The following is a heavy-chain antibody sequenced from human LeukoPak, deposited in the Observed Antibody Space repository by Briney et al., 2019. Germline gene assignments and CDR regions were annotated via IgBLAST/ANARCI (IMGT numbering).Heavy chain of an antibody. CDR1: GFTFSSYW. Sequence: GGSLRLSCAASGFTFSSYWMSCVRQAPGKGLEWVANIKQDGSEKYYVDSVKGRFTISRDNAKNSLYLQMNSLRAEDTAVYYCARDSSSRRFQHWGQGTLVTVSS. J-gene: IGHJ1*01. CDR3: ARDSSSRRFQH. CDR2: IKQDGSEK. V-gene: IGHV3-7*01. D-gene: IGHD6-13*01.